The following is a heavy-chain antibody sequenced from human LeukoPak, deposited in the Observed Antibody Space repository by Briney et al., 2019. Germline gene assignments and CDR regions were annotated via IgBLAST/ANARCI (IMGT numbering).Heavy chain of an antibody. CDR3: AKDLRQYGSGSHLDY. V-gene: IGHV3-23*01. CDR2: ISSTGGST. D-gene: IGHD3-10*01. Sequence: GGSLRLSCAASGFTFSSYAIRWVRQAPGKGLEWVSTISSTGGSTYYADSVKGRFTISRDTSKSTLYLQVNSLRAEDTAVYYCAKDLRQYGSGSHLDYNGQGALVTVSS. J-gene: IGHJ4*02. CDR1: GFTFSSYA.